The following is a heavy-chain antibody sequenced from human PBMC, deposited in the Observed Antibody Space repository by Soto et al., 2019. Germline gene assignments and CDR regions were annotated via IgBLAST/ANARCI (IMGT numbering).Heavy chain of an antibody. Sequence: SVKVSCKASGGTFSSYAISWVRQAPGQGLEWMGGIIPIFGTANYAQKFQGRVTITADESTSTAHMELSSLRSEDTAVYYCARGPYDILTGYYVDYYYYYGMDVWGQGTTVTVSS. D-gene: IGHD3-9*01. V-gene: IGHV1-69*13. CDR1: GGTFSSYA. J-gene: IGHJ6*02. CDR3: ARGPYDILTGYYVDYYYYYGMDV. CDR2: IIPIFGTA.